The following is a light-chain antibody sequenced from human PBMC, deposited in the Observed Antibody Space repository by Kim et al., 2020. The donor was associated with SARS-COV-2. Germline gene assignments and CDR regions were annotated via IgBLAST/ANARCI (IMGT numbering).Light chain of an antibody. CDR1: QSISNY. CDR2: TAS. J-gene: IGKJ1*01. Sequence: DIQMTQSPSSLSASVGDRVTITCRASQSISNYLNWYQQKPGKAPNLLIYTASILQSGVPSRFSGSGSGTDFTLTISSLQPEDFATYYCKQTYRTPPTFGQGTKVDIK. CDR3: KQTYRTPPT. V-gene: IGKV1-39*01.